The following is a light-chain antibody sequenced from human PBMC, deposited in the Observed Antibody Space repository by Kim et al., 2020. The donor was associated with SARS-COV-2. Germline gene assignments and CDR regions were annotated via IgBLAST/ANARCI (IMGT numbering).Light chain of an antibody. CDR1: QSISYW. V-gene: IGKV1-5*03. CDR3: QQYGSSSPIT. Sequence: VGDRVPITCRASQSISYWLAWYQQKPGKAPNLLIYKASSLQSGVPSRFSGSGSGTEFTLTISSLQPDDFATYYCQQYGSSSPITFGQGTRLEIK. CDR2: KAS. J-gene: IGKJ5*01.